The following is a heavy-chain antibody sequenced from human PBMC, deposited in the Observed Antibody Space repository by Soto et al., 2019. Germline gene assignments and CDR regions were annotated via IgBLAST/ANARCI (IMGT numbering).Heavy chain of an antibody. CDR2: IYYSGST. CDR3: ARHGIAVAGTAGAFDI. Sequence: SETLSLTCTVSGGSISSSSYYWGWIRQPPGKGLEWIGSIYYSGSTYYNPSLKSRVTISVDTSKNQFSLKLSSVTAADTAVYYCARHGIAVAGTAGAFDIWGQGTMVTVSS. V-gene: IGHV4-39*01. J-gene: IGHJ3*02. D-gene: IGHD6-19*01. CDR1: GGSISSSSYY.